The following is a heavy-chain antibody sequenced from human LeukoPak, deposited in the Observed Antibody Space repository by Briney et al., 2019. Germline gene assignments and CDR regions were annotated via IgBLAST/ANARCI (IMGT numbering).Heavy chain of an antibody. J-gene: IGHJ4*02. D-gene: IGHD5-12*01. CDR1: GFTLSAYW. Sequence: PGGSLRLSCAASGFTLSAYWMRWVRQAPGKGLEWVASIKEDGSEKYYEDSVKGRFTISRDNAKNSLYLQMNSLRAEDTAVYYCARLTLSANDWCYDYWGQGTLVTVSS. CDR2: IKEDGSEK. CDR3: ARLTLSANDWCYDY. V-gene: IGHV3-7*01.